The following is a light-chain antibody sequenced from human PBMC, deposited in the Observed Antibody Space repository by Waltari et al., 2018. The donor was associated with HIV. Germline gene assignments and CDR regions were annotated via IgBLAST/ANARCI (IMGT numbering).Light chain of an antibody. CDR1: SNDVGGFNY. CDR2: DVN. CDR3: RSFAGNYTLI. V-gene: IGLV2-11*01. Sequence: QSALTQPRSVSGSPGQSVTISCTGTSNDVGGFNYVSWYHHHPGKAPKLIIYDVNQRPSGVPARFSGSKSGNTASLTISGLQTEDEADYYCRSFAGNYTLIFGGGMTVTVL. J-gene: IGLJ2*01.